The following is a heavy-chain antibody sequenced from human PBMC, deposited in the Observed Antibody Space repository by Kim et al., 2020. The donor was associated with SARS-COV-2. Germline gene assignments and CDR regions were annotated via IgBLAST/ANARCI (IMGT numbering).Heavy chain of an antibody. CDR1: GFTFSKNS. D-gene: IGHD2-2*01. CDR2: ITSNSSNI. V-gene: IGHV3-21*01. Sequence: GSLRLSCVVSGFTFSKNSMNWVRQAPGKGREWVSIITSNSSNIYEADSLKGRFTISRDTSKNPLYLQKNSLRAEYKAVYYFARETHVSSHSSYGALDPW. J-gene: IGHJ5*02. CDR3: ARETHVSSHSSYGALDP.